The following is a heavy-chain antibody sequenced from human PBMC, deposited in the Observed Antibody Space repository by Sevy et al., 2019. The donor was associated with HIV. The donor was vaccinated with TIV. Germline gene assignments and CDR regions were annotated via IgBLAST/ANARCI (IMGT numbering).Heavy chain of an antibody. J-gene: IGHJ4*02. Sequence: WETLSLTCAVSGYPISSGYYWGWSRQPPGKGLEWIGSLYHTGSTYYNPSLKSRVTVSVDASKNHFSLRLTSVTAADTGMYYCARQWRPNYDFWSGYFFEYWGQGTLVTVSS. CDR1: GYPISSGYY. V-gene: IGHV4-38-2*01. D-gene: IGHD3-3*01. CDR2: LYHTGST. CDR3: ARQWRPNYDFWSGYFFEY.